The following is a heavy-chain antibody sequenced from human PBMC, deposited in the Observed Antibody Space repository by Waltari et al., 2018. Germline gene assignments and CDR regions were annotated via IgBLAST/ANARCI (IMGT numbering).Heavy chain of an antibody. D-gene: IGHD3-3*01. CDR1: GGSISSSSYY. J-gene: IGHJ4*02. CDR2: IYYSGST. Sequence: QLQLQESGLGLVKPSETLSLTCTVSGGSISSSSYYWGWIRQPPGKGLEWIGSIYYSGSTYYNPSLKSRVTISVDTSKNQFSLKLSSVTAADTAVYYCAAFGVVITADYWGQGTLVTVSS. V-gene: IGHV4-39*07. CDR3: AAFGVVITADY.